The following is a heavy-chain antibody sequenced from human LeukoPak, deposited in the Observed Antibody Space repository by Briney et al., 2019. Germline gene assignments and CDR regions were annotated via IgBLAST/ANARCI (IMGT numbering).Heavy chain of an antibody. V-gene: IGHV3-9*01. CDR3: VPRKEWSCYMGV. D-gene: IGHD3-3*01. CDR2: ISWNSGSI. J-gene: IGHJ6*03. CDR1: GFTFDDYA. Sequence: QAGGSLRLSCAASGFTFDDYAMHWVRHAPGKGLEWVSGISWNSGSIGYAGSVKGRFTISRDNAKNSLYLQMNSLRAEDTAVYYCVPRKEWSCYMGVWGKGTTVTVSS.